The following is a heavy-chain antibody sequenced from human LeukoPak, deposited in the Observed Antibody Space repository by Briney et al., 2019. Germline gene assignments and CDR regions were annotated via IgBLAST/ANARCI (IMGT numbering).Heavy chain of an antibody. Sequence: SETLSLTCTVFGGSISSSAYHWGWIRQPPGKGLEWIGSIHYSGSTYYNPSLKSRVTISVDTSKNQFSLKLSSVTAADTAVYYCARQKAYHYYDSSGYYYNWGQGTLVTVSS. D-gene: IGHD3-22*01. J-gene: IGHJ4*02. V-gene: IGHV4-39*01. CDR2: IHYSGST. CDR3: ARQKAYHYYDSSGYYYN. CDR1: GGSISSSAYH.